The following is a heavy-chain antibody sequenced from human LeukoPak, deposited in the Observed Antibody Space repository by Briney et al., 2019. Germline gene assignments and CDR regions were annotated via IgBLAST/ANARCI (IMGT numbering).Heavy chain of an antibody. D-gene: IGHD2-8*01. J-gene: IGHJ6*03. CDR1: GYTFTGYF. CDR2: INPHTGGS. CDR3: ARDGVLMVSAILDYSYYWYMNV. Sequence: ASVKVSCKAPGYTFTGYFVHWVRQAPGQGLEWLGWINPHTGGSNYAHKFQGRVTFTRDTSLSTAYMELSRLRSDDTAVYYCARDGVLMVSAILDYSYYWYMNVWGKGTAVTVSS. V-gene: IGHV1-2*07.